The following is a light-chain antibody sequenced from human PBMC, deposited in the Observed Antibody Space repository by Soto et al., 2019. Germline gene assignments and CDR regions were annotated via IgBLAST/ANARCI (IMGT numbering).Light chain of an antibody. V-gene: IGKV3-11*01. CDR2: GAS. Sequence: EIVMTQYPGTLSLSPAERATLSCRASQSVSDYLAWYQQNPGQAPRLLIYGASNRAAGIPARFSGSGSETDFTLTISSLEPEDFAVYYCQQRSNWPHSITFGQGRRLEIK. J-gene: IGKJ5*01. CDR1: QSVSDY. CDR3: QQRSNWPHSIT.